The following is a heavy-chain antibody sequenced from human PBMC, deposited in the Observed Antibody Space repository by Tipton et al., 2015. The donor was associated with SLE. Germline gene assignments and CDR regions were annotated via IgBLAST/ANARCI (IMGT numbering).Heavy chain of an antibody. CDR1: GFTFNSYS. V-gene: IGHV3-48*01. D-gene: IGHD1-7*01. CDR2: ISSRSSTI. CDR3: ARDKNYRYFDY. J-gene: IGHJ4*02. Sequence: SLRLSCEASGFTFNSYSLNWVRQAPGKGLEWISYISSRSSTIYYSDSVKGRFTISRDNAKNALYLQMNSLRGEDTAVYYCARDKNYRYFDYWGQGTLVTVSS.